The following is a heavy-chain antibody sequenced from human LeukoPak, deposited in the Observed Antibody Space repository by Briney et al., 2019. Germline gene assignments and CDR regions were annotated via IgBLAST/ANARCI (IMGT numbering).Heavy chain of an antibody. D-gene: IGHD3-22*01. V-gene: IGHV3-7*01. CDR1: GFVYTAFW. CDR3: ARESVRRVTMKERGYFDY. Sequence: GGSLRLSCAGSGFVYTAFWMSWVRQVPGKGLEWVANIKQDGSEKYYVDSVSGRFTISRDNARNTLFLQMDNVRVEDTATYYCARESVRRVTMKERGYFDYWGRGTRVTVSS. J-gene: IGHJ4*02. CDR2: IKQDGSEK.